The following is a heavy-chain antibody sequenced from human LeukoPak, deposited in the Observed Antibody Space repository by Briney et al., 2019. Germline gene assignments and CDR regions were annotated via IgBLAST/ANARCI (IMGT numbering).Heavy chain of an antibody. Sequence: ASVKVSCKASGGTFSSYAISWVRQAPGKGLEWMGGFDPEDGETIYAQKFQGRVTMTEDTSTDTAYMELSSLRSEDTAVYYCATIAAAGPAFDPWGQGTLVTVSS. CDR2: FDPEDGET. V-gene: IGHV1-24*01. D-gene: IGHD6-13*01. CDR1: GGTFSSYA. CDR3: ATIAAAGPAFDP. J-gene: IGHJ5*02.